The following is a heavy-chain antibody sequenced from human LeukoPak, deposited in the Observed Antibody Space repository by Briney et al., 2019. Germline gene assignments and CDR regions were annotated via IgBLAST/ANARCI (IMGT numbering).Heavy chain of an antibody. CDR3: ARDRSITNFGVVRRNKVGTLDV. CDR2: ISGRGDST. V-gene: IGHV3-23*01. CDR1: GFTFYTYA. D-gene: IGHD3-3*01. J-gene: IGHJ6*04. Sequence: GGSLRLSCAASGFTFYTYAMSWVRQAPGKGLEWVSAISGRGDSTNYADSVKGRFTISRDNSKNTLYLQMNSLRAEDTAVYYCARDRSITNFGVVRRNKVGTLDVWGKGTTVTVSS.